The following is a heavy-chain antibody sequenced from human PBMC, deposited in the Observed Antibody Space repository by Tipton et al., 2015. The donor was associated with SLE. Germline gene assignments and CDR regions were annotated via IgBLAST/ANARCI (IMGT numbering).Heavy chain of an antibody. Sequence: TLSLTCTVSGGSISSGRYYWGWIRQPPGKGLEWIGSIYHSGTAYYNPSLKSRVTISVDTSKNQFSLKLSSVTAADTAVYYCARNDFWSGYYMDVWGKGTTVTVSS. CDR2: IYHSGTA. D-gene: IGHD3-3*01. V-gene: IGHV4-39*07. CDR3: ARNDFWSGYYMDV. J-gene: IGHJ6*03. CDR1: GGSISSGRYY.